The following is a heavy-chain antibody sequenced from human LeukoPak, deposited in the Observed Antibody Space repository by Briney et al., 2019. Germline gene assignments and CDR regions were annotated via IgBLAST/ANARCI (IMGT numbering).Heavy chain of an antibody. D-gene: IGHD2-2*01. CDR3: ASLPAATGSHAFDI. CDR2: INPNSGGT. V-gene: IGHV1-2*06. J-gene: IGHJ3*02. CDR1: GYTFTGYY. Sequence: ASVKVSCKASGYTFTGYYMHWVRQAPGQGLEWMGRINPNSGGTNYAQKFQGRVTMTRDTSVSTAYMELSRLRSDDTAVYYCASLPAATGSHAFDIWGQGTMVTVSS.